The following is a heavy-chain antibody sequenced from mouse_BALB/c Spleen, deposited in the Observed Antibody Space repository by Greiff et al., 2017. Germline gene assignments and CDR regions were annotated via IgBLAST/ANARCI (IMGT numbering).Heavy chain of an antibody. Sequence: QVQLKESGAELMKPGASVKISCKATGYTFSSYWIEWVKQRPGHGLEWIGEILPGSGSTNYNEKFKGKATFTADTSSNTAYMQLSSLTSEDSAVYYCARDRGYYAMDYWGQGTSVTVSS. CDR3: ARDRGYYAMDY. J-gene: IGHJ4*01. CDR2: ILPGSGST. CDR1: GYTFSSYW. V-gene: IGHV1-9*01.